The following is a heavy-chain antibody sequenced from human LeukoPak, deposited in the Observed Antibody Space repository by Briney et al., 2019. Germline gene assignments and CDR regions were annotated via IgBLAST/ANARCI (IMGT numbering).Heavy chain of an antibody. Sequence: ASVKVSCKASGGTFSGYAISWVRQAPGQGLEWMGGIIPIFGTANYAQKFQGRVTITADESTSTAYMELSSLRSEDTAVYYCARDWRPDAFDIWGQGTMVTVSS. CDR2: IIPIFGTA. V-gene: IGHV1-69*01. J-gene: IGHJ3*02. CDR1: GGTFSGYA. CDR3: ARDWRPDAFDI. D-gene: IGHD6-6*01.